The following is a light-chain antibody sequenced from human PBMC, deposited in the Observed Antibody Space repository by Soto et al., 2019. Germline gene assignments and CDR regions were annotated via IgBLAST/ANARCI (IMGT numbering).Light chain of an antibody. CDR2: GAS. Sequence: EVVLTQSPATLSLSPGERATLSCRASQSVWGTYLAWYQHKPGQAPRLLIYGASNRASGIPDRFSGSGSGTDFTLTISRLEPEDFAVYYCQQYGGSPFTFGPGTKVDIK. CDR1: QSVWGTY. J-gene: IGKJ3*01. CDR3: QQYGGSPFT. V-gene: IGKV3-20*01.